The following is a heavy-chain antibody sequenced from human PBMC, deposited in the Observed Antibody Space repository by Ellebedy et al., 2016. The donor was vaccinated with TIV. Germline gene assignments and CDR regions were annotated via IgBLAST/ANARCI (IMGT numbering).Heavy chain of an antibody. CDR3: ARDSSIAAAGSAFDI. V-gene: IGHV4-39*02. Sequence: SETLSLXCTVSGGSISSSNHYWGWIRQPPGKGLEWIGSMYYSGSTYYNPSLKSRVSISVDTSKDQFSLELSSVTAADTAVYYCARDSSIAAAGSAFDIWGQGTMVTVSS. CDR2: MYYSGST. D-gene: IGHD6-13*01. J-gene: IGHJ3*02. CDR1: GGSISSSNHY.